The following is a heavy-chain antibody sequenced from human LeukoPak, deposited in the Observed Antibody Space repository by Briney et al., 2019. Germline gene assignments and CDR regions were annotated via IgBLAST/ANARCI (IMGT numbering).Heavy chain of an antibody. Sequence: AASVTVSCKASGYSFTNNGISWVRQAPGQGLEWMGWISPSDGETNYAQKVQGRVTMTTDISTSTVYMELRNLKSDDTAIYYCARDLGYCTLTNCVRNWFGPWGQGTLVTVSS. D-gene: IGHD2-8*01. J-gene: IGHJ5*02. CDR2: ISPSDGET. CDR3: ARDLGYCTLTNCVRNWFGP. V-gene: IGHV1-18*01. CDR1: GYSFTNNG.